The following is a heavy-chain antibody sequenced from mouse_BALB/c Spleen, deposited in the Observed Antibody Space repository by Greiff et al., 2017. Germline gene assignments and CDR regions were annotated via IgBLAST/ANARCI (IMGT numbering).Heavy chain of an antibody. D-gene: IGHD1-2*01. CDR3: ARRSTADV. CDR1: GYTFTSYW. CDR2: IYPGDGDT. J-gene: IGHJ1*01. Sequence: VQRVESGAELARPGASVKLSCKASGYTFTSYWMQWVKQRPGQGLEWIGAIYPGDGDTRYTQKFKGKATLTADKSSSTAYMQLSSLASEDSAVYYCARRSTADVWGAGTTVTVSS. V-gene: IGHV1-87*01.